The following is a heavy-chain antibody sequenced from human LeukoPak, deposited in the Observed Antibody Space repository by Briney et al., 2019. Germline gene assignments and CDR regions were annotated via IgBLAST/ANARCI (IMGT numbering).Heavy chain of an antibody. CDR1: GFTFSSYG. V-gene: IGHV3-30*03. CDR3: AGGWYHFDY. J-gene: IGHJ4*02. CDR2: ISYDGSNK. Sequence: GGSLKLSCAASGFTFSSYGMHWVCQAPGKGLEWVAAISYDGSNKYYADSVKGRFSISRDNSKNTLYLQMNTLRGEDTAVYYCAGGWYHFDYWGQGTLVTVSS. D-gene: IGHD6-19*01.